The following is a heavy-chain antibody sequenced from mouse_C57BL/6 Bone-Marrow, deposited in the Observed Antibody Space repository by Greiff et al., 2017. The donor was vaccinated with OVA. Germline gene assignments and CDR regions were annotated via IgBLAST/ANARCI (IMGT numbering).Heavy chain of an antibody. J-gene: IGHJ3*01. CDR3: AGDYYGSSSFAY. CDR2: IYPNNGGN. D-gene: IGHD1-1*01. CDR1: GYTFTDYY. Sequence: VQLKQSGPELVKPGASVKMSCKASGYTFTDYYMHWVKQSHGKSLEWIGYIYPNNGGNGYNQKFKGKATLTVDKSSSTAYMELRSLTSEDSAVYDCAGDYYGSSSFAYWGQGTLVTVSA. V-gene: IGHV1-34*01.